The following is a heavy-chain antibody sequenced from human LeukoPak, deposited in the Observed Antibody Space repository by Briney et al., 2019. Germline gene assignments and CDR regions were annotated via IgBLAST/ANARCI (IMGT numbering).Heavy chain of an antibody. V-gene: IGHV3-53*01. CDR2: IYSAGTT. CDR1: GFTVSRNY. D-gene: IGHD3-22*01. Sequence: GGSLRLSCAASGFTVSRNYMSWVRQAPGKGLEWVSVIYSAGTTYYADSAKGRFRISRDNSENTVYLQMNSLRVDDTAVYYCAKDLGYYYDSSGYSLFDYWGQGTLVTVSS. CDR3: AKDLGYYYDSSGYSLFDY. J-gene: IGHJ4*02.